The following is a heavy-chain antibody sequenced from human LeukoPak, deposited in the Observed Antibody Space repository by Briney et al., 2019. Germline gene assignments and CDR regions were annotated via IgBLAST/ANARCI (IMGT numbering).Heavy chain of an antibody. D-gene: IGHD1-26*01. CDR3: TTALGIKILPLFAH. V-gene: IGHV3-15*01. Sequence: GGSLRLSCAASGFTFIDSWMSWVRQAPGKGLEWVGRSKSQAASGTFDYAALVKRRFTVSRDDSKTAFFLKMNSLRAEDTAVYYCTTALGIKILPLFAHWGQGIMVTVA. J-gene: IGHJ1*01. CDR2: SKSQAASGTF. CDR1: GFTFIDSW.